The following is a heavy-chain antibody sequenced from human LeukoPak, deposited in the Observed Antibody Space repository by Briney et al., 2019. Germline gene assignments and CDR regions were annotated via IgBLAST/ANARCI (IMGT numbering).Heavy chain of an antibody. CDR2: ISYDGSNK. CDR1: GFTFSSYG. Sequence: GGSLRLSCAASGFTFSSYGMHWVRQAPGKGLEWVAVISYDGSNKYYADSVKDRFTISRDNSKNTLYLQMNSLRAEDTAVYYCAKGLTYYYDSSAFDIWGQGTMVTVSS. CDR3: AKGLTYYYDSSAFDI. D-gene: IGHD3-22*01. V-gene: IGHV3-30*18. J-gene: IGHJ3*02.